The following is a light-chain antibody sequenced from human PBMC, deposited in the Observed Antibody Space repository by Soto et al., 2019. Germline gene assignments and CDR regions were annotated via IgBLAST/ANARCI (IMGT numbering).Light chain of an antibody. Sequence: DIQMTQSHPTLSASVGDTVSITCRAIQSVSRWLNWYQQKPGIAPRLLIYEASNLESGVPMRFSGSGSGTELVLTITSLQPADSATYYCQQFNSKVWTFGQGTRVEI. CDR2: EAS. V-gene: IGKV1-5*01. J-gene: IGKJ1*01. CDR1: QSVSRW. CDR3: QQFNSKVWT.